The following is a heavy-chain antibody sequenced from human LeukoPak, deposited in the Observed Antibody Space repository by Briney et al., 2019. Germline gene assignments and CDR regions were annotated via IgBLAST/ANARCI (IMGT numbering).Heavy chain of an antibody. Sequence: SETLSLTCTVSGGSISSHYWSWIRQPPGKGLEWIGYIYYSGSTNYNPSLKSRVTISVDTSKNQFSLKLSSVTAADTAVYYCARKSSGFDNWGQGTLVTVSS. J-gene: IGHJ4*02. CDR2: IYYSGST. V-gene: IGHV4-59*11. D-gene: IGHD3-22*01. CDR1: GGSISSHY. CDR3: ARKSSGFDN.